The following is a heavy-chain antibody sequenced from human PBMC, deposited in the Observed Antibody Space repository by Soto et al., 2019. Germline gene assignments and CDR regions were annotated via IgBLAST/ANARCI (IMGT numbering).Heavy chain of an antibody. Sequence: PSETLSLTCSVSGVSITSYYWTWIRHSPGKGLEWIGYVYHTGNTYYNPSLKSRVTTSLDTSKNQVSLRLRSVTAADTAVYYCAREQYNWKLWGQGTLVTVSS. V-gene: IGHV4-59*01. J-gene: IGHJ4*02. CDR3: AREQYNWKL. CDR1: GVSITSYY. CDR2: VYHTGNT. D-gene: IGHD1-20*01.